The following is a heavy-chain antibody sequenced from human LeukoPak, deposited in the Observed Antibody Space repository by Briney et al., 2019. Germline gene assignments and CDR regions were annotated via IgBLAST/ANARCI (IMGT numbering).Heavy chain of an antibody. CDR1: GGSISSYY. Sequence: SETLSLTCTVSGGSISSYYWSWIRQPPGKGLEWIGYIYYSGSTNYNPSLKSRVTISVDTSKNQFSLKLGSVTAADTAVYYCARGEQQGITSFPLPEQPLFDYWGQGTLVTVSS. CDR2: IYYSGST. D-gene: IGHD1/OR15-1a*01. J-gene: IGHJ4*02. V-gene: IGHV4-59*01. CDR3: ARGEQQGITSFPLPEQPLFDY.